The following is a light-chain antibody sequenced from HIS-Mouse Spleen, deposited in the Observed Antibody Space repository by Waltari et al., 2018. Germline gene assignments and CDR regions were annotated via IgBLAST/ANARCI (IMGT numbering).Light chain of an antibody. CDR3: QSYDSSNVV. J-gene: IGLJ2*01. CDR1: SGSIARNH. CDR2: EDN. Sequence: NFMLTQPHSVSESPGKTVTISCTGSSGSIARNHVHWYQPRPGRAPTTVIYEDNQRPSGVPDRFSGSIDSSSNSASLTISGLKTEDEADYYCQSYDSSNVVFGGGTKLTVL. V-gene: IGLV6-57*02.